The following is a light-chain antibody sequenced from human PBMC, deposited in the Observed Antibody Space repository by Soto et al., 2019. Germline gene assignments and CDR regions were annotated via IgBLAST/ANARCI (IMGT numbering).Light chain of an antibody. CDR1: QSVLYSSKNKNY. Sequence: DIVMTQSPDSLAVSLGERATINCKSSQSVLYSSKNKNYLAWYQQKLGQPPKLLIYWASTRESGVPDRFSGSGSGTDFTLTISSLQAEDVAVYYCQQYYSTPPTFGQGTKVDIK. J-gene: IGKJ1*01. CDR3: QQYYSTPPT. V-gene: IGKV4-1*01. CDR2: WAS.